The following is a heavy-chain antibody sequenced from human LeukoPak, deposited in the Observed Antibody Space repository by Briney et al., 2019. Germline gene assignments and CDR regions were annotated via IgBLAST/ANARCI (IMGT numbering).Heavy chain of an antibody. CDR2: IYYSGST. Sequence: PSETLSLTCTVSGASITNHYWSWIRQPPGKGLEWIGSIYYSGSTYYNPSLKSRVTISVDTSKNQFSLKLSSVTAADTAVYYCARGTPDAFDIWGQGTMVTVSS. CDR1: GASITNHY. V-gene: IGHV4-39*07. D-gene: IGHD2-2*01. J-gene: IGHJ3*02. CDR3: ARGTPDAFDI.